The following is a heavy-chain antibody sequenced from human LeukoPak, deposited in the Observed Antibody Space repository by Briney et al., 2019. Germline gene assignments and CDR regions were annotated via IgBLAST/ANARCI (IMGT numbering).Heavy chain of an antibody. CDR2: ISSSSSYI. Sequence: PGGSLSLSCAASGFTFSSYSMNWVRQAPGKGLEWVSSISSSSSYIYYADSVKGRFTIYRDNAKNSLYLQMNSLRAEDTAVYYCARDKITYSNYSPPDYWGQGTLVTVSS. D-gene: IGHD4-11*01. CDR3: ARDKITYSNYSPPDY. J-gene: IGHJ4*02. CDR1: GFTFSSYS. V-gene: IGHV3-21*01.